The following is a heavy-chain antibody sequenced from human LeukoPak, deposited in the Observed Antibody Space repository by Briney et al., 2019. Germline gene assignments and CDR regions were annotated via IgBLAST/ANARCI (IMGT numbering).Heavy chain of an antibody. Sequence: GASVKVSCKASGYNFISYDINWVRQATGQGREWRGWMSPKRGDTGYAQTFHATITMTRDTSINTAYMELNSLTSEDTAVYYCARTNLADCGGECETDAFDIWGHGTMVTVSS. CDR3: ARTNLADCGGECETDAFDI. J-gene: IGHJ3*02. CDR1: GYNFISYD. D-gene: IGHD2-21*01. CDR2: MSPKRGDT. V-gene: IGHV1-8*01.